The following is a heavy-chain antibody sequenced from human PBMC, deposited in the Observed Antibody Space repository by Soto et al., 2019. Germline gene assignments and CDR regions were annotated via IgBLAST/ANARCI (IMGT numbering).Heavy chain of an antibody. Sequence: QVQLVQSGPEVTNPGASVKVSCKASCYTGTIYGISCVRHGPGQVLEWMVWISTYNGNLNYAQKFQGRVTMTTDTSTSTDYMDLTRLLSDDTAVLYCASPPLSSTSPKNAFDIWGQGTVVTVS. J-gene: IGHJ3*02. CDR1: CYTGTIYG. V-gene: IGHV1-18*01. CDR2: ISTYNGNL. D-gene: IGHD6-6*01. CDR3: ASPPLSSTSPKNAFDI.